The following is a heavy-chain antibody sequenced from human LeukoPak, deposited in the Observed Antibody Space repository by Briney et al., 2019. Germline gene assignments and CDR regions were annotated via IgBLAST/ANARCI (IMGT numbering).Heavy chain of an antibody. Sequence: PGGSLRLSCAASGFTFSSYWMSWVRQAPGKGLEWVANITPDGSEKYYVDSVKGRFTISRDNAKNSLYLQMNSLRAEDTAVYYCARDLSQRGGYHNAFDIWGQGTMVTVSS. CDR3: ARDLSQRGGYHNAFDI. CDR2: ITPDGSEK. J-gene: IGHJ3*02. V-gene: IGHV3-7*01. CDR1: GFTFSSYW. D-gene: IGHD6-19*01.